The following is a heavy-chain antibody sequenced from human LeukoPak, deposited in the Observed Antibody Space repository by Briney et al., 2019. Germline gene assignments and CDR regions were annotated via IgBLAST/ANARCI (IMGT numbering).Heavy chain of an antibody. J-gene: IGHJ4*02. CDR2: ISSSSSYI. CDR1: GFTFSSYS. V-gene: IGHV3-21*01. CDR3: ARDLSVAGRTYYFDY. D-gene: IGHD6-19*01. Sequence: PGGSLRLSCAASGFTFSSYSMNWVRQAPGKGLEWVSSISSSSSYIYYADSVKGRFTISRDNAKNSLYLQMNSLRAEDTAVYYWARDLSVAGRTYYFDYWGQGTLVTVSS.